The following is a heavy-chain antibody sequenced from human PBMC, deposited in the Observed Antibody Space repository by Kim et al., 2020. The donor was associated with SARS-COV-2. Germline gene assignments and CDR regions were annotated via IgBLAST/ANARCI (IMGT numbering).Heavy chain of an antibody. CDR1: GYTFTSHS. CDR2: IYPGDSDT. J-gene: IGHJ6*02. Sequence: GESLKISCKASGYTFTSHSIAWVRQIPGKGLEWMGVIYPGDSDTKYSPSSEGHVTFSVDKSVTTAYIQWSSLQASDTASYYCARHYHYNNGGLFTSRYYYAMAVWGPGTTASVSS. D-gene: IGHD2-8*01. V-gene: IGHV5-51*01. CDR3: ARHYHYNNGGLFTSRYYYAMAV.